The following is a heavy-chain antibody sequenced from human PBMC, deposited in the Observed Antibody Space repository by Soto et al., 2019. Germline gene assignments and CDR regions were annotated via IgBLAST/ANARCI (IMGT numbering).Heavy chain of an antibody. V-gene: IGHV1-46*01. CDR1: GYTFTSYY. J-gene: IGHJ6*02. CDR3: AKIRYSIYRRSWYHPEYYYGMDV. Sequence: GASVKVSCKASGYTFTSYYMHWVRQAPGQGLEWMGIINPSGGSTSYAQKFQGRVTMTRDTSTSTIYMELSSLRSEDTAVYYRAKIRYSIYRRSWYHPEYYYGMDVWRQGTTVTVS. CDR2: INPSGGST. D-gene: IGHD6-13*01.